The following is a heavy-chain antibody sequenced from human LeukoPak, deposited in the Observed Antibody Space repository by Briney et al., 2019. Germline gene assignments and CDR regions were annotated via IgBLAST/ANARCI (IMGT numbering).Heavy chain of an antibody. CDR2: ISGDGSST. CDR3: VREGLYCSNGVCFRAAFDS. D-gene: IGHD2-8*01. CDR1: GFTFSSYA. Sequence: GRSLRLSCAASGFTFSSYAMHWVRQVPGKGLMWVSRISGDGSSTAYADSVKGRFTISRDNAKNTLCLQMNSLRAEDTAVYYCVREGLYCSNGVCFRAAFDSWGQGTLATVSS. J-gene: IGHJ4*02. V-gene: IGHV3-74*01.